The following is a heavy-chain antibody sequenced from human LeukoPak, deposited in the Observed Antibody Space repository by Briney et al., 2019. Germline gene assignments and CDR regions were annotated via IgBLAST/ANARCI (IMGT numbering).Heavy chain of an antibody. CDR3: AREIPSEGMDV. D-gene: IGHD2-2*01. CDR1: GFTFSNYD. CDR2: ISSSSSYI. Sequence: GGSLRLSCATSGFTFSNYDMYWARQAPGKGLEWASSISSSSSYIYYADSVKGRFTISRDNAKNSLYLQMNSLRAEDTAVYYCAREIPSEGMDVWGQGTTVTVSS. V-gene: IGHV3-21*01. J-gene: IGHJ6*02.